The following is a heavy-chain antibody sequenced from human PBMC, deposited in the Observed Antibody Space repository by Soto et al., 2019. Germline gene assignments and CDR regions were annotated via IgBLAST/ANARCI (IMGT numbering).Heavy chain of an antibody. D-gene: IGHD3-9*01. CDR3: ARDGPLYDILPGPNWFDP. V-gene: IGHV3-11*01. CDR1: GFTFSDYY. Sequence: PGGSLRLSCAASGFTFSDYYMSWIRQAPGKGLEWVSYISSSGSTIYYADSVKGRFTISRDNAKNSLYLQMNSLRAEDTAVYYCARDGPLYDILPGPNWFDPWGQGTLLTVSS. CDR2: ISSSGSTI. J-gene: IGHJ5*02.